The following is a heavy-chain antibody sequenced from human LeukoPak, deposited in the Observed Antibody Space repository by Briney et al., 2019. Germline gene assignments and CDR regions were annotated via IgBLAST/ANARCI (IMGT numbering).Heavy chain of an antibody. V-gene: IGHV3-23*01. CDR1: GFTFSSYA. Sequence: PGGSLRLSCAASGFTFSSYAMSWVRQAPGKGLEWVSIISRTSESIFYADSVKGRFTISRDNSKNTLYLQMNSLRAEDTAVYYCARETGRDYDSSGSDYWGQGTLVTVSS. D-gene: IGHD3-22*01. J-gene: IGHJ4*02. CDR2: ISRTSESI. CDR3: ARETGRDYDSSGSDY.